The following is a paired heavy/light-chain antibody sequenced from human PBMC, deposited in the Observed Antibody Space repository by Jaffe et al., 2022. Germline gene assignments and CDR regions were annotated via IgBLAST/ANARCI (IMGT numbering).Light chain of an antibody. Sequence: DIQMTQSPSSLSASVGDRVTITCRASQGISNSLAWYQQKPGKAPKLLLYAASRLESGVPSRFSGSGSGTDYTLTISSLQPEDFATYYCQQYYSTPTTFGGGTKVEIK. CDR3: QQYYSTPTT. V-gene: IGKV1-NL1*01. J-gene: IGKJ4*01. CDR1: QGISNS. CDR2: AAS.
Heavy chain of an antibody. V-gene: IGHV3-11*01. Sequence: QVQLVESGGGLVKPGGSLRLSCAASGFTFSDYYMSWIRQAPGKGLEWVSYISSSGSTIYYADSVKGRFTISRDNAKNSLYLQMNSLRAEDTAVYYCARLRDAPTFWNFDYWGQGTLVTVSS. CDR1: GFTFSDYY. CDR2: ISSSGSTI. CDR3: ARLRDAPTFWNFDY. D-gene: IGHD3-3*01. J-gene: IGHJ4*02.